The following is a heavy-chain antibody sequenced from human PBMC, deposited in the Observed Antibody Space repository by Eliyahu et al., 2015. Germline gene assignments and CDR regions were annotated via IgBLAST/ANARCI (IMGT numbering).Heavy chain of an antibody. CDR1: GVPXXTYY. Sequence: GVPXXTYYWSWIRQAPGKGLEWIGYIYYRESTYYNPSLKSRVTISVDTSKNQFSLNLISVTAADTAVYYCGRDREHTHGRFIDYWGQGTLVTVSS. CDR2: IYYREST. CDR3: GRDREHTHGRFIDY. D-gene: IGHD2-8*01. V-gene: IGHV4-59*01. J-gene: IGHJ4*02.